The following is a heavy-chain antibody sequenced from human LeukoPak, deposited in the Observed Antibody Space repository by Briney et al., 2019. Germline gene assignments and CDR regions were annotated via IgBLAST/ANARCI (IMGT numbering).Heavy chain of an antibody. D-gene: IGHD2-15*01. J-gene: IGHJ5*02. CDR1: GFTFSSCS. CDR3: ARDMGYCSGGNCYRWFHT. CDR2: ISHTGYTT. Sequence: GGSLRLSCAVSGFTFSSCSFSWVRQAPGKGLERVSYISHTGYTTYYADSVKGRFTISRDDARNSVSLQVNSLRAEDTAVYYCARDMGYCSGGNCYRWFHTWGQGTLVTVSS. V-gene: IGHV3-48*01.